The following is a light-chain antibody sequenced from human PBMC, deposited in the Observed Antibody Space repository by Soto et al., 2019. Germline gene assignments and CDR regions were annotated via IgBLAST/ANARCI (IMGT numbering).Light chain of an antibody. CDR2: GAS. V-gene: IGKV3-20*01. CDR3: QQYTGPPTT. J-gene: IGKJ5*01. CDR1: QSVSSS. Sequence: EIVLTQSPGTLSSSPGERATLSFIASQSVSSSLAWYQQKPGQAPRLLIYGASTRAAGIPDRFSGSGSGTDFTLTITRLEPEDSAVYFCQQYTGPPTTFGQGTRLEIK.